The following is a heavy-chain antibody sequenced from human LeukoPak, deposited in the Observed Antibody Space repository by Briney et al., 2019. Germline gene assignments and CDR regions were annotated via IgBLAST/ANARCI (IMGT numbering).Heavy chain of an antibody. CDR2: NYSGGST. CDR3: AIWFGDTFDY. J-gene: IGHJ4*02. D-gene: IGHD3-10*01. CDR1: VFTVSSKY. Sequence: PGGSLRLSCAASVFTVSSKYMRWVRQAPGKGLEWVSVNYSGGSTYNADCATGRFTISRHNCKNTLYLQMKSLRAEDTAVYYCAIWFGDTFDYWGQGTLVTVSS. V-gene: IGHV3-53*04.